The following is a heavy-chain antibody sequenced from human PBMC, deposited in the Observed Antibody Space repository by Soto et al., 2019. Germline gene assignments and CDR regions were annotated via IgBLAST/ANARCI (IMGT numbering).Heavy chain of an antibody. J-gene: IGHJ4*02. D-gene: IGHD3-10*01. V-gene: IGHV3-30*18. CDR3: AKGYGYY. CDR1: GFTFSSYG. Sequence: QVQLVESGGGVVQPGRSLRLSCAASGFTFSSYGMHWVRQAPGKGLEWVAVISYDGSNKYYADSVKGRFTISRDNSKNTLYLQMNSLRAGGTAVYYCAKGYGYYWGQGTLVTVSS. CDR2: ISYDGSNK.